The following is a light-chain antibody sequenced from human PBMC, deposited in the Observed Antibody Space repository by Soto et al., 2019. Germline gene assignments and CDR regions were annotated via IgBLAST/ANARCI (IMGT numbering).Light chain of an antibody. CDR1: TSDVGSYNL. CDR2: EGS. J-gene: IGLJ2*01. V-gene: IGLV2-23*01. Sequence: QSVLTQPASVSGSPGQSITISCTGTTSDVGSYNLVSWYQHHPGKAPKLMIYEGSKRPSGVSDRFSGSKSGNTASLTISGLQAEDEADYYCCSFAGSGSVVFGGGTKLTVL. CDR3: CSFAGSGSVV.